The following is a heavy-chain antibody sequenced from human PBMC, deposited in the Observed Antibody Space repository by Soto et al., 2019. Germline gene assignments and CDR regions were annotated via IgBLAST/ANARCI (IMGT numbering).Heavy chain of an antibody. CDR3: AGMPYTSGLRFDP. D-gene: IGHD6-19*01. V-gene: IGHV4-30-2*01. CDR2: IYQSGVT. J-gene: IGHJ5*02. Sequence: GCTYRSSTFPCSLLRQPPGKALQWIGFIYQSGVTSYNPSLASRVSISLDRSNNQCSLKLKSVTAADTAVYFCAGMPYTSGLRFDPWGPGNLVTVS. CDR1: GCTYRSSTFP.